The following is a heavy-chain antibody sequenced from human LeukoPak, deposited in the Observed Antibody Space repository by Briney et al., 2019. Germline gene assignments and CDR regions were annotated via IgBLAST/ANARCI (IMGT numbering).Heavy chain of an antibody. CDR1: GFSFSSYA. CDR3: AKKAAGPNRPGGSYVKD. J-gene: IGHJ4*02. Sequence: GGSLRLSCAASGFSFSSYAMSWVRQAPGKGLEWVSDISGSGGSTYYADSVKGRFTISRDNSKNTLYLQMNSLRAEDTAVYYCAKKAAGPNRPGGSYVKDWGQGTLVTVSS. D-gene: IGHD1-26*01. V-gene: IGHV3-23*01. CDR2: ISGSGGST.